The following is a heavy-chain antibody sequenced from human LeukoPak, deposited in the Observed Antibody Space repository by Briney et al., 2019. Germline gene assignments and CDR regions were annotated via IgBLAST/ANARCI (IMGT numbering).Heavy chain of an antibody. CDR1: GFTVSSNY. CDR3: AREAYGDYEYYGMDV. J-gene: IGHJ6*02. V-gene: IGHV3-53*01. Sequence: GGSLRLSCAASGFTVSSNYMSWVRQAPGKGLEWVSVIYSGGSTYYADSVKGRFTISRDNSKNTLYLQMNSLRAEDTAVYYCAREAYGDYEYYGMDVWGQGTTVTVS. D-gene: IGHD4-17*01. CDR2: IYSGGST.